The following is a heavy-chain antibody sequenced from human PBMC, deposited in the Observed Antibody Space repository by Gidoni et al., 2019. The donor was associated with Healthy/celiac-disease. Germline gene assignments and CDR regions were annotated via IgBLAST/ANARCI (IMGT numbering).Heavy chain of an antibody. Sequence: EVLLVESGVGFVQPAGSLQLSCAASGFTFSGSAMHWVRQASGKGLEWVGRIRSKANSYATAEAASVKGRFTISRDDSKNTAYLQMNSLKTEDTAVYYCTRHDNGPGSWGQGTLVTVSS. J-gene: IGHJ4*02. D-gene: IGHD2-8*01. CDR3: TRHDNGPGS. V-gene: IGHV3-73*02. CDR2: IRSKANSYAT. CDR1: GFTFSGSA.